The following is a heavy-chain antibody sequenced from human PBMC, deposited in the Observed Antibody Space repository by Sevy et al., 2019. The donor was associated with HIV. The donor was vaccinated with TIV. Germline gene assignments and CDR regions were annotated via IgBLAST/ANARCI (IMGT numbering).Heavy chain of an antibody. Sequence: SETLSLTCTVSGCSSSSSSCYWGWIRQPPGKGLEWIGCIYYSGSTYYNPSLKSRVTISLDTSKNQFSLKLSSVTAADTAVYYCASADLRITIFGVAPPQGWFDPWGQGTLVTVSS. D-gene: IGHD3-3*01. CDR1: GCSSSSSSCY. V-gene: IGHV4-39*01. J-gene: IGHJ5*02. CDR2: IYYSGST. CDR3: ASADLRITIFGVAPPQGWFDP.